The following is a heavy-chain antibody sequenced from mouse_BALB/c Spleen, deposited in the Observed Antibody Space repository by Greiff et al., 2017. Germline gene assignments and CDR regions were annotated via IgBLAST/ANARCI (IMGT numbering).Heavy chain of an antibody. V-gene: IGHV5-6-5*01. CDR1: GFTFSSYA. CDR2: ISSGGST. J-gene: IGHJ3*01. D-gene: IGHD3-1*01. CDR3: AREGLEFAY. Sequence: EVMLVESGGGLVKPGGSLKLSCAASGFTFSSYAMSWVRQTPEKRLEWVASISSGGSTYYPDSVKGRFTISRDNARNILYLQMSSLRSEDTAMYYCAREGLEFAYWGQGTLVTVSA.